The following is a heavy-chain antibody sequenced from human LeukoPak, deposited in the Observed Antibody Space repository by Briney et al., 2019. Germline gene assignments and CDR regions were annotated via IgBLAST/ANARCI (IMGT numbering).Heavy chain of an antibody. Sequence: SVKVSCKASGGTFCSYAISWVRQARGQGLEWMGGIIPIFGTANYAQKFQGRVTITTDESTSTAYMELSSLRSEDTAVYYCAKDSSSGAYWGQGTLVTVSS. CDR1: GGTFCSYA. CDR3: AKDSSSGAY. CDR2: IIPIFGTA. D-gene: IGHD6-6*01. J-gene: IGHJ4*02. V-gene: IGHV1-69*05.